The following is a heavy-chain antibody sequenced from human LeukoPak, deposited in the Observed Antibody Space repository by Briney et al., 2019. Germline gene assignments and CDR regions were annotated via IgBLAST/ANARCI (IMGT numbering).Heavy chain of an antibody. Sequence: ASVKVPCKSSVYTFTSYGISWVRQAPGQGLAWMGWISAYNGNTNYAQKLQGRVTMTTDTSTSTAYMELRSLRSDDTAVYYCARVVAARFDPWGQGTLVTVSS. D-gene: IGHD6-6*01. CDR3: ARVVAARFDP. CDR1: VYTFTSYG. V-gene: IGHV1-18*01. J-gene: IGHJ5*02. CDR2: ISAYNGNT.